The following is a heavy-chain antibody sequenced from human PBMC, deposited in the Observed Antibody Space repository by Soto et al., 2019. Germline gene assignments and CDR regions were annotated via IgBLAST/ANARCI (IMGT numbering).Heavy chain of an antibody. D-gene: IGHD6-6*01. Sequence: SETLSLTCAVYGGSFSTDYWSWIRQPPGKGLEWIGEINPSGGTNYNPSLKSRVTISVATSKNQFSLKLSSVTAADTAVYYCARVLSARASRDFDYWGQGTLVTVSS. J-gene: IGHJ4*02. CDR3: ARVLSARASRDFDY. V-gene: IGHV4-34*01. CDR1: GGSFSTDY. CDR2: INPSGGT.